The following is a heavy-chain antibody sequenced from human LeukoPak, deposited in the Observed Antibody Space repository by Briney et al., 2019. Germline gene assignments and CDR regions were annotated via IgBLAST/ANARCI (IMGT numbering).Heavy chain of an antibody. D-gene: IGHD1-26*01. CDR3: ARDPVGAQHAFDI. CDR1: GGSISSSNW. V-gene: IGHV4-4*02. Sequence: SETLSLTCAVSGGSISSSNWWSWVRQPPGKGLEWIGEIYHSGSTNYNPSLKSRVTISVDKSKNQFSLKLSSVTAADTAVYYCARDPVGAQHAFDIWGQGTMVTVSS. J-gene: IGHJ3*02. CDR2: IYHSGST.